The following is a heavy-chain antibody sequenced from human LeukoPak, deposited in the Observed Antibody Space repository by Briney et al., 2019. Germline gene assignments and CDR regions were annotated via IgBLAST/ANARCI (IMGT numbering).Heavy chain of an antibody. J-gene: IGHJ4*02. CDR2: IRSKVNSYAT. Sequence: GRSLRLSCAASGFTFSDSAIQWVRQAPGKGLEWVGRIRSKVNSYATAYAESVKGRFIFSRDDSKNTAYLQMNSLKTEDTAMYYCTGGSDYWGQGTLVTVSS. CDR3: TGGSDY. V-gene: IGHV3-73*01. D-gene: IGHD2-15*01. CDR1: GFTFSDSA.